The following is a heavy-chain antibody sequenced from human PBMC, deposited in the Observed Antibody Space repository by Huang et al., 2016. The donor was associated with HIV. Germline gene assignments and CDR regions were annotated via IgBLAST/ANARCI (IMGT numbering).Heavy chain of an antibody. CDR3: AREHRTSFYYFMDV. D-gene: IGHD1-26*01. CDR1: GFTFSNFG. J-gene: IGHJ6*03. V-gene: IGHV3-30*02. Sequence: QEHLVESGGGVVQPGGSLRLSCEASGFTFSNFGMHWVRQAPGKGLAWGAFIRDDGSNKYHSDSVKGRVSISRDNSKNTLYLQINSLRPEDTGVYFCAREHRTSFYYFMDVWGKGTTVTVSS. CDR2: IRDDGSNK.